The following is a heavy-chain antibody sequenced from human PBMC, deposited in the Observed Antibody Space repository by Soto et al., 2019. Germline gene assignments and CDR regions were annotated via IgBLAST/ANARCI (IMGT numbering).Heavy chain of an antibody. CDR3: ASRQDTAMPHYGMDV. CDR1: GYTFTSYD. V-gene: IGHV1-8*01. CDR2: MNPNSGNT. Sequence: ASVKVSCKASGYTFTSYDINWVRQATGQGLEWMGWMNPNSGNTGYAQKFQGRVTMTRNTSISTAYMELSSLRSEDTAVYYCASRQDTAMPHYGMDVWGQGTTVTVSS. D-gene: IGHD5-18*01. J-gene: IGHJ6*02.